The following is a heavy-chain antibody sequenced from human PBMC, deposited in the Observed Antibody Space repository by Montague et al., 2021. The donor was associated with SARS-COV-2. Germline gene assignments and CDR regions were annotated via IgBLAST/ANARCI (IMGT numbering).Heavy chain of an antibody. CDR1: GGSVNSGNYF. Sequence: SETLSLTCTVSGGSVNSGNYFWNWNRQPTGKGLEYIGYNSYSGNNNYNPSLRSRVTMSVDTSNNQFSLKLRSLTAADTAVYYCASLNVVTGRADVDFWGKGTTVTVSS. CDR2: NSYSGNN. CDR3: ASLNVVTGRADVDF. D-gene: IGHD2-21*02. V-gene: IGHV4-61*10. J-gene: IGHJ6*04.